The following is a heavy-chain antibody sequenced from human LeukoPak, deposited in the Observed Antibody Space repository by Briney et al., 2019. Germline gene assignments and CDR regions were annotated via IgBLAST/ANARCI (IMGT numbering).Heavy chain of an antibody. J-gene: IGHJ4*02. CDR3: ARASLGRVFRFDY. CDR2: IYYSGST. CDR1: GGSISSYY. D-gene: IGHD3-3*01. V-gene: IGHV4-59*01. Sequence: SETLSLTCTVSGGSISSYYWSWIRQPPGKGLEWIGYIYYSGSTNYNPSLKSRVTISVDTSKNQFSLKLSSVTAADTAVYYCARASLGRVFRFDYWGQGTLVTVSS.